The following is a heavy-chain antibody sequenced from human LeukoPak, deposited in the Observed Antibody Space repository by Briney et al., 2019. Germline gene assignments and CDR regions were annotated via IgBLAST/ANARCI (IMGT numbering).Heavy chain of an antibody. CDR3: ARISGYLYYYDY. Sequence: SGPALVKPTQTLTLTCTFSGFSLSTSGMRVNWIRQPPGKALEWLARIDWDDDKYYSASLKIRLTISRDTSKNQVVLTMTNMDPVDTATYYCARISGYLYYYDYWGQGTLVTVSS. J-gene: IGHJ4*02. V-gene: IGHV2-70*04. CDR1: GFSLSTSGMR. CDR2: IDWDDDK. D-gene: IGHD6-25*01.